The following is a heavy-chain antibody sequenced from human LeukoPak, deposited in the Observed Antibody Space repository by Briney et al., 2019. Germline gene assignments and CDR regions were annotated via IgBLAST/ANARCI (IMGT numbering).Heavy chain of an antibody. D-gene: IGHD3-3*01. Sequence: ASVKVSCKASGYTFTGYYMHWVRQAPGQGLEWMGWINPNSGGTNYAQKFQGRVTMTRDTSISTAYMELSRLRSDDTAVHYCARGARPPATIFGVVIKGDFDYWGQGTLVTVSS. V-gene: IGHV1-2*02. CDR3: ARGARPPATIFGVVIKGDFDY. CDR2: INPNSGGT. CDR1: GYTFTGYY. J-gene: IGHJ4*02.